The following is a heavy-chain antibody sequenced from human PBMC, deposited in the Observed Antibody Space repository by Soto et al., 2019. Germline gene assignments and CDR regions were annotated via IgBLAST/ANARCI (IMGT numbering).Heavy chain of an antibody. CDR1: GFTFFSYG. Sequence: GGSLRLSCAASGFTFFSYGIHWVRQAPCKGLEWVAVISYDGSNKYYGDSVKGRFTISRDNSKNTLYLQMNSLRADDTAVYYCGKDRAGDIYVAARSGLDYWGQGTLVPVSS. V-gene: IGHV3-30*18. CDR2: ISYDGSNK. J-gene: IGHJ4*02. D-gene: IGHD3-3*01. CDR3: GKDRAGDIYVAARSGLDY.